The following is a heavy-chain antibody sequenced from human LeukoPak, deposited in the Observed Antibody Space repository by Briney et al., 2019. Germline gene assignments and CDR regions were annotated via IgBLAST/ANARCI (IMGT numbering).Heavy chain of an antibody. D-gene: IGHD3-10*01. CDR1: RSSFSSYA. J-gene: IGHJ4*02. Sequence: PGGSLRLSCAASRSSFSSYAMSWASQAPGKGLEWVSAISGSGGSTYYADSVKGRFTISRDNSKNTLYLQMNSLRAEDSAVYYCGTGMRIPMGEGFIKRGYFDYWGQGTLVTVSS. V-gene: IGHV3-23*01. CDR3: GTGMRIPMGEGFIKRGYFDY. CDR2: ISGSGGST.